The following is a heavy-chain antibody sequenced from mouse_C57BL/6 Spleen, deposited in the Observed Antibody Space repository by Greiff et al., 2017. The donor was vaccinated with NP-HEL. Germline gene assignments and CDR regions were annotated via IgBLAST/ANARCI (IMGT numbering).Heavy chain of an antibody. CDR1: GFTFSNYY. CDR3: ARDQGAYYSNYGGFAY. Sequence: EVQVVESEGGLVQPGSSMKLSCTASGFTFSNYYMAWVRQVPEKGLEWVANINYDGSSTYYLDSLKSRFIISRDNAKNILYLQMSSLKSEDTATYYCARDQGAYYSNYGGFAYWGQGTLVTVSA. J-gene: IGHJ3*01. CDR2: INYDGSST. V-gene: IGHV5-16*01. D-gene: IGHD2-5*01.